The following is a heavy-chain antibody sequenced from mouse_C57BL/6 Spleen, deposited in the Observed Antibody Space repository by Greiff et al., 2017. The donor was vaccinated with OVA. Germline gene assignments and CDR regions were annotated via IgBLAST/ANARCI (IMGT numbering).Heavy chain of an antibody. CDR1: GYTFTSYW. Sequence: VKLQQPGAELVKPGASVKLSCKASGYTFTSYWMHWVKQRPGQGLEWIGMIHPNSGSTNYNEKFKSKATLTVDKSSSTAYMQLSSLTSEDSAVYYCARSRGHFDYWGQGTTLTVSS. V-gene: IGHV1-64*01. CDR2: IHPNSGST. CDR3: ARSRGHFDY. J-gene: IGHJ2*01. D-gene: IGHD3-3*01.